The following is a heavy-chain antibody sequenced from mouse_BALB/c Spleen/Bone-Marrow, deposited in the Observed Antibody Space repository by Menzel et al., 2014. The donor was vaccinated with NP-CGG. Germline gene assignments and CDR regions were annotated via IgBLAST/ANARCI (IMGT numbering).Heavy chain of an antibody. CDR1: GISITTGNYR. D-gene: IGHD2-1*01. J-gene: IGHJ2*01. CDR2: IYYSGTI. V-gene: IGHV3-5*02. Sequence: VQLQQSGPGLVKPSQTVSLTCTVTGISITTGNYRWSWIRQFPGNKLEWIGYIYYSGTITYNPSLTSRTTITRDTSKNQFFLEMSSLTAEDTAPYYCARFYGNYFDYWGQGTTLTVSS. CDR3: ARFYGNYFDY.